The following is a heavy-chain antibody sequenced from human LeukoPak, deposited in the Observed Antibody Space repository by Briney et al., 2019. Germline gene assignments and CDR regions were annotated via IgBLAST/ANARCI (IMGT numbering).Heavy chain of an antibody. Sequence: GRSLRLSCAASGFTFNSYTMHWVRQAPGKGLEWVALISLDGSYKFYADSVKGRFTVSRDNSKSTLYLQMSSLRVEDSAVYYCARDSGSLPFHLWGQGTLVTVSS. CDR1: GFTFNSYT. CDR2: ISLDGSYK. V-gene: IGHV3-30-3*01. J-gene: IGHJ1*01. CDR3: ARDSGSLPFHL. D-gene: IGHD1-26*01.